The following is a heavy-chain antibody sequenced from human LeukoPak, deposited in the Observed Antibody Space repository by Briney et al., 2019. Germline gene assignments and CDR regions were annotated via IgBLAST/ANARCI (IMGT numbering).Heavy chain of an antibody. D-gene: IGHD4-23*01. CDR2: IYTSGST. Sequence: PSQTLSLTCTVSGGSISSGSYYWSWIRQPAGKGLEWIGCIYTSGSTNYNPPLKSRVTISVDTSKNQFSLKLSSVTAADTAVYYCAREIMTTVVTRDWYFDLWGRGTLVTVSS. V-gene: IGHV4-61*02. J-gene: IGHJ2*01. CDR3: AREIMTTVVTRDWYFDL. CDR1: GGSISSGSYY.